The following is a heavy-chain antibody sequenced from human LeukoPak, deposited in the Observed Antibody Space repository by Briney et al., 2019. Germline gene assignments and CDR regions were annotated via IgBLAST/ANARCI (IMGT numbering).Heavy chain of an antibody. D-gene: IGHD6-19*01. CDR2: TRDKTNGYTT. J-gene: IGHJ4*02. V-gene: IGHV3-72*01. CDR1: GFTLSDHY. Sequence: PGGSLRLSCAASGFTLSDHYIDWVRQAPGKGLEWVGRTRDKTNGYTTEYAASVKGRFSISRDDSKNSLYLQMNSLKTEDTAVYYCIRLRYNSAWDVDYWGQGTLVTVSS. CDR3: IRLRYNSAWDVDY.